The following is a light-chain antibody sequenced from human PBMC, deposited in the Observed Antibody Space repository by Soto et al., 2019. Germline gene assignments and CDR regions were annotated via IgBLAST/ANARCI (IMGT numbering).Light chain of an antibody. CDR3: SSYTISSTLYV. J-gene: IGLJ1*01. CDR1: SSDVGGYNY. V-gene: IGLV2-14*01. CDR2: DVS. Sequence: QSALTQPASVSGSPGQSITISCTGTSSDVGGYNYVSWYQQHPGKAPKLMIYDVSNRPSGVSNRFSGSKSGNTASLTISGLQAEDEADYFCSSYTISSTLYVFGTGTKLTDL.